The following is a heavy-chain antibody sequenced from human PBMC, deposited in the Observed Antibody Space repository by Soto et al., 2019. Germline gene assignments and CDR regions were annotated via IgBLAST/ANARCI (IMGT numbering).Heavy chain of an antibody. CDR3: ARPLRGYSYGSRSPYYGMDV. D-gene: IGHD5-18*01. V-gene: IGHV5-51*01. CDR2: IYPGDSDT. J-gene: IGHJ6*02. Sequence: PGESLKISCKGSGYSFTSYWIGWVSQMPGKGLEWMGIIYPGDSDTRYSPSFQGQVTISADKSISTAYLQWSSLKASDTAMYYCARPLRGYSYGSRSPYYGMDVWGQGTTVTVSS. CDR1: GYSFTSYW.